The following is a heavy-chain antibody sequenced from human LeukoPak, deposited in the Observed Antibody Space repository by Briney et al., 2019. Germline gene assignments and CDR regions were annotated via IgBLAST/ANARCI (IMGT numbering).Heavy chain of an antibody. CDR1: GFTFGSYA. CDR3: ARSPYDSSGNRYYYYALDV. V-gene: IGHV3-30*04. D-gene: IGHD3-22*01. CDR2: TSHDGSHT. J-gene: IGHJ6*02. Sequence: PGGSLRLSCAASGFTFGSYALHWVRQAPGKGLEGVAVTSHDGSHTYFADSVRGRFTISRDRSKNTVDLQMSSLRPEDSAVYYCARSPYDSSGNRYYYYALDVWGQGTTVSVSS.